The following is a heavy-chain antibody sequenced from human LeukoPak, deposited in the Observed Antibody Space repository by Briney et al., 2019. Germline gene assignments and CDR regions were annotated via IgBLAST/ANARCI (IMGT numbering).Heavy chain of an antibody. D-gene: IGHD3-16*02. V-gene: IGHV1-46*01. J-gene: IGHJ5*02. Sequence: GASVKVSCKASGYTFTSYYMHWVRQAPGQGLEWMGIINPSGGSTSYAQKFQGRVTMTRDTSTSTVYMELSSLRSEDTAVYYCARDCDLVRLGELSSYPWGQGTLVTVSS. CDR1: GYTFTSYY. CDR2: INPSGGST. CDR3: ARDCDLVRLGELSSYP.